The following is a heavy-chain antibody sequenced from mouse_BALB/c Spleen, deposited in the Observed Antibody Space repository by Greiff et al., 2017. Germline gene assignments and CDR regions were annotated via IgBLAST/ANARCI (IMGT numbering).Heavy chain of an antibody. J-gene: IGHJ2*01. Sequence: VKLMESGPGLVQPSQSLSITCTVSGFSLTSYGVHWVRQSPGKGLEWLGVIWSGGSTDYNAAFISRLSISKDNSKSQVFFKMNSLQANDTAIYYCARTGGKGGFYYFDYWGQGTTLTVSS. CDR2: IWSGGST. CDR3: ARTGGKGGFYYFDY. CDR1: GFSLTSYG. V-gene: IGHV2-2*02. D-gene: IGHD1-3*01.